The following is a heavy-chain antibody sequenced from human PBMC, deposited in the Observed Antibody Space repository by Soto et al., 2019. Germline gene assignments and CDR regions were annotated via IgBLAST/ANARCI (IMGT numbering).Heavy chain of an antibody. CDR3: AREKVGITSMGATVY. J-gene: IGHJ4*02. CDR2: ISAYNGNT. CDR1: GYTFTSYG. Sequence: ASVKVSCKASGYTFTSYGISWVRPAPAQGIEWMGWISAYNGNTNYAQKLQGRVTMTTDTSTSTAYMELRSLRSDDTAVYYCAREKVGITSMGATVYWGQGTLVAVAS. D-gene: IGHD2-21*01. V-gene: IGHV1-18*04.